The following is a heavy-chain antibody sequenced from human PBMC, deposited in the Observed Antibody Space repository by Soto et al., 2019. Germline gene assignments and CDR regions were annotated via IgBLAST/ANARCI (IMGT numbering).Heavy chain of an antibody. D-gene: IGHD2-15*01. CDR1: GGTFSSYA. CDR2: IIPIFGTA. CDR3: ARFLVVVAATAYPNYYYGMDV. Sequence: GASVKVSCKASGGTFSSYAISWVRQAPGQGLEWMGGIIPIFGTANYAQKFQGRVTITADESTSTAYMELSSLRSEDTAVYYCARFLVVVAATAYPNYYYGMDVWGQGTTVTVSS. J-gene: IGHJ6*02. V-gene: IGHV1-69*13.